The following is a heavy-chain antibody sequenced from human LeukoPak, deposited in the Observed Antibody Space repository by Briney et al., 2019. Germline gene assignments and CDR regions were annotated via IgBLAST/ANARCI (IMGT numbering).Heavy chain of an antibody. CDR1: GCSISSYY. CDR3: ARQAGFGLEFDP. D-gene: IGHD3-16*01. Sequence: SETLSLTCTGSGCSISSYYWNWIRQPPGKGLEGIGFISHSGSTYYHPSLNSRGAISVDTSKKQDSLRLSSVTAADPAVYFCARQAGFGLEFDPWGQGTLVTVSS. J-gene: IGHJ5*02. V-gene: IGHV4-59*08. CDR2: ISHSGST.